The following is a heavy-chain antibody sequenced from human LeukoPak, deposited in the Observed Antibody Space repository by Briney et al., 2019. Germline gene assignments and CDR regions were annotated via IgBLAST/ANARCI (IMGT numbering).Heavy chain of an antibody. Sequence: GGSLRLSCAASGFTFSSYWMSWVRQAPGKGLEWVSVIYSGGSTYYADSVKGRFTISRDNSKNTLYLQMNSLRAEDTAVYYCAKWSSYDSKWLLRERDDHFDYWGQGTLVTVSS. CDR3: AKWSSYDSKWLLRERDDHFDY. D-gene: IGHD3-22*01. J-gene: IGHJ4*02. CDR2: IYSGGST. CDR1: GFTFSSYW. V-gene: IGHV3-66*02.